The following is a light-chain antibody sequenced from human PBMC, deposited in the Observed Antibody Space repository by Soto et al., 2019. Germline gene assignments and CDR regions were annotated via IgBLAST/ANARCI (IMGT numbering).Light chain of an antibody. CDR1: SSNIGAGFD. V-gene: IGLV1-40*01. J-gene: IGLJ2*01. CDR2: SDV. CDR3: QSYDSGVSASV. Sequence: QSVLTQPPSVSGAPGQRVPISCSGSSSNIGAGFDVHWYQQFPGAAPKLLIYSDVNRPSGVPYRFSASKSGTSASLTITGLQTEDEAHYYCQSYDSGVSASVFGGGTKLTVL.